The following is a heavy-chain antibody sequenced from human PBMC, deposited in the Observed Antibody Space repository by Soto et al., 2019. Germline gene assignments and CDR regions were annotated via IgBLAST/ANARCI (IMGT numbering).Heavy chain of an antibody. J-gene: IGHJ4*02. D-gene: IGHD2-15*01. CDR3: AKDGDRTYCSDGNCAFFDS. CDR2: IDTSGSST. V-gene: IGHV3-74*01. CDR1: GFIFTNFW. Sequence: GGSLRLSCEASGFIFTNFWMHWVRQVPGKGLVWVSRIDTSGSSTSYADSVKGRFTISRDNAKNTVSLQMNSLRAEDTGVYYCAKDGDRTYCSDGNCAFFDSWGQGALVTVSS.